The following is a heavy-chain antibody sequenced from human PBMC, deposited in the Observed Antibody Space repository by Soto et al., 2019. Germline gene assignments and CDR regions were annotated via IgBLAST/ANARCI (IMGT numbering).Heavy chain of an antibody. CDR1: GGPISSDTHY. V-gene: IGHV4-39*01. Sequence: QLHLQESGPGLVKPSETLSLTCSVFGGPISSDTHYWDWIRQPPGKGLEWIGSVSYIGTTYYNPSLKSRLIITVDTSKNQLSLKLYSVTAADTAVYYWARHIGQLAPLGVWGQGTIVTFSS. D-gene: IGHD6-6*01. CDR3: ARHIGQLAPLGV. J-gene: IGHJ3*01. CDR2: VSYIGTT.